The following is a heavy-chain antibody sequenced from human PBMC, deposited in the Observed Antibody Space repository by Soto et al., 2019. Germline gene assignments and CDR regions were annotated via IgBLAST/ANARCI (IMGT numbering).Heavy chain of an antibody. J-gene: IGHJ3*02. CDR1: WGTIRDFC. CDR2: IYYSGST. CDR3: ARQVSSWVAEAFDI. V-gene: IGHV4-59*08. Sequence: PFETLRLPWTVFWGTIRDFCWRRILKPPGKGLEWIGYIYYSGSTNYNPSLKSRVTISVDTSKNQFSLKLSSVTAADTAVYYCARQVSSWVAEAFDIWGQGTMVTVSS. D-gene: IGHD2-15*01.